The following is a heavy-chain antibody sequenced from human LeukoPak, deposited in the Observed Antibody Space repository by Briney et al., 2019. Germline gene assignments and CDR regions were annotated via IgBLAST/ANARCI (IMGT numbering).Heavy chain of an antibody. CDR2: ISGSGGST. CDR3: AKGSWLASYYYYGMDV. Sequence: PGGSLRLSCAASGFTFSSYAMSWVRQAPGKGLEWVSAISGSGGSTYYADSVKGRFTISRDNSKNTLYLQMNSLRAEDTAVYYCAKGSWLASYYYYGMDVWGQGTTVTVSS. V-gene: IGHV3-23*01. CDR1: GFTFSSYA. D-gene: IGHD6-19*01. J-gene: IGHJ6*02.